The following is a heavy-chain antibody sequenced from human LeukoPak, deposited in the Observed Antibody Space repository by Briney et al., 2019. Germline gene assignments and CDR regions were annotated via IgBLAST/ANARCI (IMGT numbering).Heavy chain of an antibody. D-gene: IGHD1-26*01. J-gene: IGHJ6*03. V-gene: IGHV3-33*01. CDR3: ARGSGSYWDYYYMDV. Sequence: GRSLRLSCAASGFTFSSYGMHWVRQAPGKGLEWVAVIWYDGSNKYYADSVKGRFTISRDNSKNTLYLQMNSLRAEDTAVYYCARGSGSYWDYYYMDVWGKGTTVTVSS. CDR1: GFTFSSYG. CDR2: IWYDGSNK.